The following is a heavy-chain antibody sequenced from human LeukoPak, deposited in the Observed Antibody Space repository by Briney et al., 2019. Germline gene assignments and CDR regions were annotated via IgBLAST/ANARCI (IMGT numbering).Heavy chain of an antibody. V-gene: IGHV1-69*01. CDR1: GGTFSSYA. J-gene: IGHJ4*02. CDR3: ARDRGMAATLAFDY. Sequence: SVKVSCKASGGTFSSYAISWVRQAPGQGLEWMGGIIPIFGTANYAQKLQGRVTITADESTSTAYMELSSLRSEDTAVYYCARDRGMAATLAFDYWGQGTLVTVSS. CDR2: IIPIFGTA. D-gene: IGHD2-15*01.